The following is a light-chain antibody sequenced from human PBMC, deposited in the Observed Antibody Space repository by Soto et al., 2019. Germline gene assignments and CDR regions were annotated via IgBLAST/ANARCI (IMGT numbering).Light chain of an antibody. CDR2: DAS. V-gene: IGKV3-11*01. CDR3: QQRSNWIT. Sequence: ESVLTQSPATLSLSPGERATLSCRASQSVSSYLAWYQQKPGQAPRLLIYDASNRATGIPARFSGSGSGTDFTLTISSLGPEDFAVYYCQQRSNWITFGQGTRLEIK. CDR1: QSVSSY. J-gene: IGKJ5*01.